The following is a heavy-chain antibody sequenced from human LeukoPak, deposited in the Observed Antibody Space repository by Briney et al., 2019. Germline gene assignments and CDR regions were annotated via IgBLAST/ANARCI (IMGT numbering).Heavy chain of an antibody. J-gene: IGHJ4*02. CDR1: GFTFSSSA. Sequence: PGGSLRLSCAASGFTFSSSAMSWVRQAPGKGLKWVSAISGSGGSTYYADSVKGRFTISRDNSKNTLYLQMNSLRAEDTAVYYCAKDIAVAGTGSRFDYWGQGTLVTVSS. CDR2: ISGSGGST. CDR3: AKDIAVAGTGSRFDY. V-gene: IGHV3-23*01. D-gene: IGHD6-19*01.